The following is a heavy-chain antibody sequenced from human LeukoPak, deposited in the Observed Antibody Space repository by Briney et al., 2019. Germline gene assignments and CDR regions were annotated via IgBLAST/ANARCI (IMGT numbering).Heavy chain of an antibody. CDR3: ARAEDTAMATLSY. J-gene: IGHJ4*02. Sequence: GASVKVSCKASGGTFSSYAISWVRQAPGQGLEWMGGIIPIFGTANYAQKFQGRVTITADESTSTAYMELSSLRSEDTAVYYCARAEDTAMATLSYWGQGTLVTVSS. CDR2: IIPIFGTA. CDR1: GGTFSSYA. D-gene: IGHD5-18*01. V-gene: IGHV1-69*13.